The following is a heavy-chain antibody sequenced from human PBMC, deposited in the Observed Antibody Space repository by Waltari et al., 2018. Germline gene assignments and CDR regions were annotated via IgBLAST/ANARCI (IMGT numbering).Heavy chain of an antibody. CDR2: INHSGST. CDR3: ARVSFWRWSYGEDI. CDR1: GGSFSGYY. J-gene: IGHJ3*02. V-gene: IGHV4-34*01. D-gene: IGHD3-3*01. Sequence: QVQLQQWGAGLLKPSETLSPTCAVHGGSFSGYYWSWIRQPPGKGLEWIGEINHSGSTNYNPSLKSRVTISVDTSKNQFSLKLSSVTAADTAVYYCARVSFWRWSYGEDIWGQGTMVTVSS.